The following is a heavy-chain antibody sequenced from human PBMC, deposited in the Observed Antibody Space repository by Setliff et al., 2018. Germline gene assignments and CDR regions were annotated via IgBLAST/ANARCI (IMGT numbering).Heavy chain of an antibody. CDR2: ISSSSSSYI. CDR3: ARGVSSGWYSH. V-gene: IGHV3-21*01. D-gene: IGHD6-19*01. CDR1: GFTFSSYS. Sequence: GSLRLSCAASGFTFSSYSMNWVRQAPGKGLEWVSSISSSSSSYIYYADSVKGRFTISRDNAKNSLYLQMNSLRAEDTAVYYCARGVSSGWYSHWGQGTLVTVSS. J-gene: IGHJ4*02.